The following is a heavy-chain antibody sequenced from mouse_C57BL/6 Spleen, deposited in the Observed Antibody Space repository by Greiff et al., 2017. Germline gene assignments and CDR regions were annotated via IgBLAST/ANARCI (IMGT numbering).Heavy chain of an antibody. CDR2: IYPGSGST. J-gene: IGHJ3*01. D-gene: IGHD2-4*01. V-gene: IGHV1-55*01. CDR1: GYTFTSYW. CDR3: ARFDYDVGTFAY. Sequence: VQLQQSGAELVKPGASVKMSCKASGYTFTSYWITWVKQRPGQGLEWIGDIYPGSGSTNYNEKFKSKATLTVDTSSSTAYMQLSSLTSEDSAVYYCARFDYDVGTFAYWGQGTLVTVSA.